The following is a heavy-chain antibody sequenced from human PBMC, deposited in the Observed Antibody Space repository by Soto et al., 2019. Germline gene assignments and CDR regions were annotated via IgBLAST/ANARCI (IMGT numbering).Heavy chain of an antibody. Sequence: QVQLQESGPGLVKPSQTLSLTCTVSADSFNSGGFFWSWIRQQSGKGLEWIGYISYSGITSYNPSLKSRLTMSVETSKNQFSLKLTSVTAADTAVYXXXXXXXXXXXXXXAXYHFDYWGQGTLVTVXX. CDR2: ISYSGIT. D-gene: IGHD2-2*01. CDR3: XXXXXXXXXXXXAXYHFDY. V-gene: IGHV4-31*03. CDR1: ADSFNSGGFF. J-gene: IGHJ4*02.